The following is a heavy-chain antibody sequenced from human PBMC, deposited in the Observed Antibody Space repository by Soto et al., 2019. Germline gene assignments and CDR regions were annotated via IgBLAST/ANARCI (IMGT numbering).Heavy chain of an antibody. D-gene: IGHD6-13*01. CDR3: ARVPDSSWYSYYYYGMDV. CDR1: GFTFSSYS. Sequence: GGSLRLSCAASGFTFSSYSMNWVRQAPGKGLEWVSSISSSSSYIYYADSVKGRFTISRDNAKNSLYLQMNSLRAEDTAVYYCARVPDSSWYSYYYYGMDVWGQGTTVTVSS. V-gene: IGHV3-21*01. J-gene: IGHJ6*02. CDR2: ISSSSSYI.